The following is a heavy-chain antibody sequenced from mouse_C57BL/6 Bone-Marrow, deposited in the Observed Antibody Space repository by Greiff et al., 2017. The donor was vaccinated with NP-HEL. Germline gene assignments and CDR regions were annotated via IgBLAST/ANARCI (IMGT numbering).Heavy chain of an antibody. CDR3: ARGRYPWFAY. V-gene: IGHV5-16*01. CDR1: GFTFSDYY. J-gene: IGHJ3*01. Sequence: EVKVVESEGGLVQPGSSMKLSCTASGFTFSDYYMAWVRQVPEKGLEWVANINYDGSSTYYLDSLKSRFIISRDNAKNILYLQMSSLKSEDTATYYCARGRYPWFAYWGQGTLVTVSA. CDR2: INYDGSST. D-gene: IGHD1-1*01.